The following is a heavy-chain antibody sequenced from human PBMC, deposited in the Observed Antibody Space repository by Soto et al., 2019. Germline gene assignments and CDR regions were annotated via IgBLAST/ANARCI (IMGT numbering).Heavy chain of an antibody. CDR1: EFTFSNYA. D-gene: IGHD4-17*01. CDR2: ISYDGNNK. CDR3: ARGPSYSDSYFAH. Sequence: QVQLVESGGGAVQPGGSRRLSCAASEFTFSNYAMHWVRQALGKGLQWLAVISYDGNNKYYADSVEGRFTISRDNSKNTVYLQMNSLILEDTAVYYCARGPSYSDSYFAHWGQGTLVTVSS. J-gene: IGHJ4*02. V-gene: IGHV3-30*03.